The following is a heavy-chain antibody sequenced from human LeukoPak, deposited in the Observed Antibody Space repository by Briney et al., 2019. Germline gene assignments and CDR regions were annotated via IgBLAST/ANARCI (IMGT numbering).Heavy chain of an antibody. CDR2: VNDRGTGT. D-gene: IGHD1-26*01. J-gene: IGHJ4*02. CDR3: AKGRSYHDY. Sequence: GGSLRLSCAASGFTFSKYAMSWVRQAPGKGLEWVSTVNDRGTGTYYADSVKGRFTISRDNSKNTLYLQMNSLRAEDTAVYYCAKGRSYHDYWGQGTLVTVSS. V-gene: IGHV3-23*01. CDR1: GFTFSKYA.